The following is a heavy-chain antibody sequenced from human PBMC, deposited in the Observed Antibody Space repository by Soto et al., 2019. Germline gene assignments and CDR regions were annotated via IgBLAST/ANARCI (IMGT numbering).Heavy chain of an antibody. J-gene: IGHJ5*02. D-gene: IGHD6-6*01. Sequence: QLQLQESGPGLVKPSETLSLTCTVSGGSISSSSYYWGWIRQPPGKGLEWIGSIYYSGSTYYNPSLKSRVTISVDTSKNQFSLKLSSVTAADTAVYYCARRGGSSSSFHWFDPWGQGTLVTVSS. CDR1: GGSISSSSYY. V-gene: IGHV4-39*01. CDR3: ARRGGSSSSFHWFDP. CDR2: IYYSGST.